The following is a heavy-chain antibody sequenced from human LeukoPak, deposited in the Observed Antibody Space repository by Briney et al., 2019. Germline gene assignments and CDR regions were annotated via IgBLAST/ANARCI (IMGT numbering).Heavy chain of an antibody. CDR1: GFTFSSYS. J-gene: IGHJ4*02. Sequence: PGGSLRLSCAASGFTFSSYSMNWVRQAPGKGLEWVSSISSSSSYIYYADSVKGRFTISRDNAKNSLYLQMNSLRAEDTAVYYCARDLVSYYDSSGYHDYWGQGTLVTVSS. CDR2: ISSSSSYI. V-gene: IGHV3-21*01. CDR3: ARDLVSYYDSSGYHDY. D-gene: IGHD3-22*01.